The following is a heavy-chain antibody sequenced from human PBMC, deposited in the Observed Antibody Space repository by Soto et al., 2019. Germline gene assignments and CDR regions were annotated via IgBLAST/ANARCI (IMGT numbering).Heavy chain of an antibody. J-gene: IGHJ4*02. D-gene: IGHD4-17*01. V-gene: IGHV4-59*01. CDR3: ARIYGDYDNYFDY. CDR1: GGSISSYY. CDR2: IYYSGST. Sequence: SETLSLTCTVSGGSISSYYWSWIRRPPGKGLEWIGYIYYSGSTNYSPSLKSRVTISIDTSKNHFSLKLSSVTAADTAVYYCARIYGDYDNYFDYWGQGTLVTVSS.